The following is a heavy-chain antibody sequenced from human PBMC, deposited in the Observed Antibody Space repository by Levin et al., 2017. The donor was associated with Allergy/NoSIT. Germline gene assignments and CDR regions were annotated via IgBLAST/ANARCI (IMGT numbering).Heavy chain of an antibody. V-gene: IGHV4-59*01. CDR3: ESGRLNLDY. Sequence: SETLSLTCTVSGGSISDYYWTWIRQPPGKGLEWIGYIFHSGSANYNSSLKSRVTMSVDTSKNQVSLNLSSVTAADTAVYFCESGRLNLDYWGQGNLVTISS. J-gene: IGHJ4*02. CDR1: GGSISDYY. CDR2: IFHSGSA.